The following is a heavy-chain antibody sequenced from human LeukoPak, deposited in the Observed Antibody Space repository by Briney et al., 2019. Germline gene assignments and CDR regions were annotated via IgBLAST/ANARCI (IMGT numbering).Heavy chain of an antibody. V-gene: IGHV4-31*03. CDR2: IYYSGNT. CDR3: ARDRGTIEAFDI. J-gene: IGHJ3*02. Sequence: PSETLFLTCTVSGGSISSDGYYWSWIRQHPGKGLEWIGYIYYSGNTYYNPSLKSRVTISVDTSKNQFSLKLSSVTAADTALYYCARDRGTIEAFDIWGQGTMVTVSS. CDR1: GGSISSDGYY. D-gene: IGHD3-10*01.